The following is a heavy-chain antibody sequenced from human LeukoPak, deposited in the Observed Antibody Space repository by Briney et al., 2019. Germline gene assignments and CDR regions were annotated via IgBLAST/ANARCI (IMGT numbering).Heavy chain of an antibody. Sequence: GGSLRLSCAASGFTFSIYGMSWVRHAPGKGLEWVSAISGSGSSTYYADSVKGRFTISRDNSKNTLYLQVNSLRAEDTAVYYCAKDLRGSYYYALDYWGQGTLVTVSS. V-gene: IGHV3-23*01. D-gene: IGHD1-26*01. CDR1: GFTFSIYG. J-gene: IGHJ4*02. CDR2: ISGSGSST. CDR3: AKDLRGSYYYALDY.